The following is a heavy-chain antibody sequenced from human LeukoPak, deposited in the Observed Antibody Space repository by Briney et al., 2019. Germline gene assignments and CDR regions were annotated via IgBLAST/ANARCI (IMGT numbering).Heavy chain of an antibody. V-gene: IGHV4-39*01. CDR3: ASWGWGDIVVVPAATDAFDI. CDR1: GGSISSSSYY. D-gene: IGHD2-2*01. Sequence: SETLSLTCTVSGGSISSSSYYWGWIRQPPGKRLEWIGSIYYSGSTYYNPSLKSRVTISVDTSKNQFSLKLSSVTAADPAVYYCASWGWGDIVVVPAATDAFDIWGQGTMVTVSS. J-gene: IGHJ3*02. CDR2: IYYSGST.